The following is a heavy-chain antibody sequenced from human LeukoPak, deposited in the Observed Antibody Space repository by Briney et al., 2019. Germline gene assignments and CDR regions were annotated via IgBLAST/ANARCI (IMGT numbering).Heavy chain of an antibody. Sequence: PGETLSLTCTVSGGSLSSYYWPWVRQPPGKGLEGVGDIYYSGSTKYNPDPKSRVTISVDTSKNQYSLKLSSVTVADTAVYYCARGLKFYDILTAYCTFPYFGYWGQGALVTVSS. CDR2: IYYSGST. D-gene: IGHD3-9*01. J-gene: IGHJ4*02. CDR3: ARGLKFYDILTAYCTFPYFGY. V-gene: IGHV4-59*01. CDR1: GGSLSSYY.